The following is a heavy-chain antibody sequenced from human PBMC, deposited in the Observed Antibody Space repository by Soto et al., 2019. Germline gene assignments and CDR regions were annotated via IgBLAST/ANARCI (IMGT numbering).Heavy chain of an antibody. V-gene: IGHV1-69*01. CDR3: ARRIAVAGTWMGYFDY. CDR2: IIPIFGTA. CDR1: GGTFSSYA. Sequence: QVQLVQSGAEVKKPRSSVKVSCKASGGTFSSYAISWVRQAPGQGLEWMGGIIPIFGTANYAQKFQGRVTITADESTSKAYMELSRLRSEDTAVYYCARRIAVAGTWMGYFDYWGQGTLVTVSS. J-gene: IGHJ4*02. D-gene: IGHD6-19*01.